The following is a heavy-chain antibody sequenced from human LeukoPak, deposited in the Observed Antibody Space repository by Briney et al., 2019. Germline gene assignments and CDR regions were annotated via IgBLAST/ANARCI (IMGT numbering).Heavy chain of an antibody. Sequence: ASVTVSCLASGGTFSSYAISWVRQAPGQGLEWMGGIIPIFGTANYAQKFQGRVTITADKSTSTAYMELSSLRSEDTAVYYCARYGDYEYFLHWGQGTLVTVSS. D-gene: IGHD4-17*01. CDR1: GGTFSSYA. CDR3: ARYGDYEYFLH. CDR2: IIPIFGTA. V-gene: IGHV1-69*06. J-gene: IGHJ1*01.